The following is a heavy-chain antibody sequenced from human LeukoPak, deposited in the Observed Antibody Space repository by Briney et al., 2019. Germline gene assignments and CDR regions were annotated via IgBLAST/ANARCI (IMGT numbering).Heavy chain of an antibody. CDR2: ISVYNGNT. J-gene: IGHJ4*02. Sequence: GASVKVSCKASGYTFNSYGISWVRQAPGQGFEWMGWISVYNGNTKYAQKIQDRVTMTTDTSTSTAYMELRRLTSDDTAVYYCVRGNYGDFDFGYWGLGTLVTVSS. V-gene: IGHV1-18*01. CDR1: GYTFNSYG. D-gene: IGHD4-17*01. CDR3: VRGNYGDFDFGY.